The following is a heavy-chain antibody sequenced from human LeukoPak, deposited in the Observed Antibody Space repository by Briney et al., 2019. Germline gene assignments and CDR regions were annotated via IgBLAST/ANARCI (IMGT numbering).Heavy chain of an antibody. D-gene: IGHD2-21*01. CDR2: IWFDGSDK. V-gene: IGHV3-33*01. CDR3: ARGGEPDYFDY. CDR1: GFTFSNYG. Sequence: PERSLRLSCAASGFTFSNYGMHWVRQAPGKGLEWVALIWFDGSDKYYADSVQGRFTISRDNSENTLSLQVSSLRAEDTAIYYCARGGEPDYFDYWGQGTLVTVSS. J-gene: IGHJ4*02.